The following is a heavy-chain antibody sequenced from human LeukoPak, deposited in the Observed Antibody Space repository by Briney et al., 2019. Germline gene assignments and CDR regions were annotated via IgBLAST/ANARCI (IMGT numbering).Heavy chain of an antibody. D-gene: IGHD6-13*01. J-gene: IGHJ4*02. CDR3: AKDHGSSDWYYFDY. Sequence: PGGSLRLSCAASGFTFSSYAMHWVRQAPGKGLEWVAFIHYDGSNNYYADSVKGRFTISRDNSKNTLYLQMNTLRADDTAVYYCAKDHGSSDWYYFDYWGQGTLVTVPS. CDR1: GFTFSSYA. V-gene: IGHV3-30*02. CDR2: IHYDGSNN.